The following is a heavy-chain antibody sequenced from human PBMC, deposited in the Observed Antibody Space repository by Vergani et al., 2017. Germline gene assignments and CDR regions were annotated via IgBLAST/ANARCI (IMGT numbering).Heavy chain of an antibody. CDR1: GYTFTGYY. CDR2: INPNSGGT. V-gene: IGHV1-2*02. Sequence: QVQLVQSGAEVKKPGASVKVSCKASGYTFTGYYMHWVRQAPGQGREWMGWINPNSGGTNYAQQFQGRVTMTRDTSISTAYMEQSRLRSDDTAVYYCALRPGIAVAGTGERWGQGTLVTVSS. CDR3: ALRPGIAVAGTGER. D-gene: IGHD6-19*01. J-gene: IGHJ4*02.